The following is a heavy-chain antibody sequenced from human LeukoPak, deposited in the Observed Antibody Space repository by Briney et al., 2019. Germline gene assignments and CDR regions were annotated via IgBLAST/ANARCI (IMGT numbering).Heavy chain of an antibody. J-gene: IGHJ4*02. CDR3: ARDSDYGGNPRYYFDY. D-gene: IGHD4-23*01. CDR1: GYTFTGYY. Sequence: ASVKVSCKASGYTFTGYYMHWVRQAAGQGLEWMGWINPNSGGTNYAQKFQGRVTMTRDTSISTAYMELSRLRSDDTAVYYCARDSDYGGNPRYYFDYWGQGTLVTVSS. V-gene: IGHV1-2*02. CDR2: INPNSGGT.